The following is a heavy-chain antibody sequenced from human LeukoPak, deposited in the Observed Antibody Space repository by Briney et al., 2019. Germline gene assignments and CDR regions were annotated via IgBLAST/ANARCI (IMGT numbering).Heavy chain of an antibody. CDR3: ARGPRDSPTWYARY. Sequence: SETLSLTCAVYGGSFSGYYWSWIRQPPGKGLEWIGEINHSGSTNYNPSLKSRVTISVDTSKNQFSLNLSSVTVADTAVYYCARGPRDSPTWYARYWGQGTLVTVSS. D-gene: IGHD6-13*01. V-gene: IGHV4-34*01. CDR2: INHSGST. CDR1: GGSFSGYY. J-gene: IGHJ4*02.